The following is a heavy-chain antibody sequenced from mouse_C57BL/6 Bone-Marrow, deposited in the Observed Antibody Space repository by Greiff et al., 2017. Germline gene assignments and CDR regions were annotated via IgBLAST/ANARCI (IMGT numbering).Heavy chain of an antibody. V-gene: IGHV14-1*01. J-gene: IGHJ2*01. CDR2: IDPEDGDT. D-gene: IGHD2-3*01. CDR3: TSIYDGYQRVFDY. Sequence: VQLKQSGAELVRPGASVKLSCTASGFNIKDYYMHWVKQRPEQGLEWIGRIDPEDGDTEYAPKFQGKATMTADTSSNTAYLQLSSLTSEDTAVYYCTSIYDGYQRVFDYWGQGTTLTVSS. CDR1: GFNIKDYY.